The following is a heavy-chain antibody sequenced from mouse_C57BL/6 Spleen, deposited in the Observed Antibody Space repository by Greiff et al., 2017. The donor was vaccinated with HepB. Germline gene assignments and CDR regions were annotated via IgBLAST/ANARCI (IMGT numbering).Heavy chain of an antibody. J-gene: IGHJ1*03. D-gene: IGHD1-1*01. V-gene: IGHV1-72*01. Sequence: QVQLQQPGAELVKPGASVKLSCKASGYTFTSYWMHWVKQRPGRGLEWIGRIDPNSGGTKYNEKFKSKATLTVDKPSSTAYMQLSSLTFEASAVYSCAPHCYGSSCGYFDVWGKGTTVTVSS. CDR2: IDPNSGGT. CDR1: GYTFTSYW. CDR3: APHCYGSSCGYFDV.